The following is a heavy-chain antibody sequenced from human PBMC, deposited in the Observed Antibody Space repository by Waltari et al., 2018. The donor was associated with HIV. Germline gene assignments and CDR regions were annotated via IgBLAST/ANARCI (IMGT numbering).Heavy chain of an antibody. Sequence: VQLVQSGSELKKHGASVKVSCKPSGYTFTSYAMTWVRQAPGKGLEWMGWINTNTGNPTYAQGFTGRFVFSLDTSVSTAYLQISSLKAEDTAVYYCAMPCSESITVTGAFDIWGQGTMVTVSS. CDR2: INTNTGNP. V-gene: IGHV7-4-1*02. CDR1: GYTFTSYA. CDR3: AMPCSESITVTGAFDI. D-gene: IGHD4-17*01. J-gene: IGHJ3*02.